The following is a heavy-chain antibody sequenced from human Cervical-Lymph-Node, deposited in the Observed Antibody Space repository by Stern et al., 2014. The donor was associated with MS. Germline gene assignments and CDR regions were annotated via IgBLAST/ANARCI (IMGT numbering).Heavy chain of an antibody. D-gene: IGHD3-22*01. J-gene: IGHJ4*02. Sequence: VQLVQSGAEVKKTGESLKISCQASGYSFNNQWIAWVRQTPGEGLAWMGIIYPDDSDTRYWPSFQGQVTISADKSSSVAYLQWRRLKTSDTAIYFCAIRRSGFYYFDSWGQGTLVTVSS. V-gene: IGHV5-51*01. CDR1: GYSFNNQW. CDR3: AIRRSGFYYFDS. CDR2: IYPDDSDT.